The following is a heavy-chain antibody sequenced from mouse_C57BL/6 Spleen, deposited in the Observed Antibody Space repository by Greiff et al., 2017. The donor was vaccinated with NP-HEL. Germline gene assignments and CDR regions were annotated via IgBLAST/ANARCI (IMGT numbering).Heavy chain of an antibody. CDR1: GFTFSDYG. CDR2: ISSGSSTI. D-gene: IGHD2-4*01. Sequence: EVKLQESGGGLVKPGGSLKLSCAASGFTFSDYGMHWVRQAPEKGLEWVAYISSGSSTIYYADTVKGRVTISRDNAKNTLFLQMTSLRSEDTAMYYCARPEYDYALFAYWGQGTLVTVS. V-gene: IGHV5-17*01. J-gene: IGHJ3*01. CDR3: ARPEYDYALFAY.